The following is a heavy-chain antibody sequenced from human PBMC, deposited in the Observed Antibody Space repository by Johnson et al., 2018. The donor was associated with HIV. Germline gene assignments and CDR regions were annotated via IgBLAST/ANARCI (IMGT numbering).Heavy chain of an antibody. J-gene: IGHJ3*02. CDR2: ISYDGSEN. Sequence: QVQVVESGGGVVQPGTSLRLSCAASGFTFSAYGIHWVRQAPGKGLEWVAVISYDGSENNYADSVKGRFTISRDNSENTLYLQMNSLRAEDTAVYYCAKDINWGGTAFDIWGQGTMVTVSS. CDR1: GFTFSAYG. V-gene: IGHV3-30*18. D-gene: IGHD7-27*01. CDR3: AKDINWGGTAFDI.